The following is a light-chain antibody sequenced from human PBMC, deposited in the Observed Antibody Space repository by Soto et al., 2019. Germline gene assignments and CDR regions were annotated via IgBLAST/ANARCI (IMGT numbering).Light chain of an antibody. V-gene: IGKV3-20*01. J-gene: IGKJ1*01. CDR1: QSVSSNF. CDR2: GAS. CDR3: QQYGSSGT. Sequence: EIVLTQSPGTLSLSPGERATLSCRASQSVSSNFLAWYQEKPGQAPRLLIYGASSRATGIPDRFSGSGSGTDFTLTISSLEPEDFAVYYCQQYGSSGTFRQGTKVDIK.